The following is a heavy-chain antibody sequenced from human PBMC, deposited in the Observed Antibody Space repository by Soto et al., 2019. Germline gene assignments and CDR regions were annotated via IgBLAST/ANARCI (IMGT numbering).Heavy chain of an antibody. Sequence: LSLTCAISGDSVSSNSAAWNWIRQSPSRGLEWLGRTYYRSKWYNDYAVSVKSRITINPDTSKNQFSLQLNSVTPEDTAVYYCARGGGYIVVVPAASYYGMDVWGQGTTVTVSS. V-gene: IGHV6-1*01. J-gene: IGHJ6*02. CDR2: TYYRSKWYN. CDR3: ARGGGYIVVVPAASYYGMDV. CDR1: GDSVSSNSAA. D-gene: IGHD2-2*01.